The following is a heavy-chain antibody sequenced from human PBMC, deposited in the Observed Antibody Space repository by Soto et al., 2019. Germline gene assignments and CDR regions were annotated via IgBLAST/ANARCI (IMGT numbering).Heavy chain of an antibody. CDR3: ARATYYYDSSGSKYDY. J-gene: IGHJ4*02. V-gene: IGHV6-1*01. Sequence: SQTLSLTCAISGDSVSSNSAAWNWIRQSPSRGLEWLGRTYYRSKWYNDYAVSVKSRITINPDTSKNQFSLQLNSVTPEDTAVYYCARATYYYDSSGSKYDYWGQGTLVTVSS. D-gene: IGHD3-22*01. CDR1: GDSVSSNSAA. CDR2: TYYRSKWYN.